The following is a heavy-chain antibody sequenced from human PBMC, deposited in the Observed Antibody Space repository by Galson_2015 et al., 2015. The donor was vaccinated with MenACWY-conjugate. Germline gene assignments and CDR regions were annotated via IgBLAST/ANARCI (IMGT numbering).Heavy chain of an antibody. J-gene: IGHJ5*02. V-gene: IGHV3-23*01. CDR3: AKDRGHDYSNYLS. D-gene: IGHD4-11*01. CDR2: ISGSGRST. Sequence: SGISGSGRSTYFADSVEGRFTISRDNSKNTLYLQMNSLRAEDTAVYYCAKDRGHDYSNYLSWGQGTLVTVFS.